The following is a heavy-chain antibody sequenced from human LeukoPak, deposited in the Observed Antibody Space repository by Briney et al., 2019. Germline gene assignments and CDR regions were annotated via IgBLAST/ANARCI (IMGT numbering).Heavy chain of an antibody. CDR2: INPNSGGT. V-gene: IGHV1-2*02. D-gene: IGHD2-2*01. CDR3: ARGHIVVVPAAPYYYYYGMDV. J-gene: IGHJ6*02. Sequence: ASVKVSCKASGYTFTGDYMQWVRQAPGQGLEWMGWINPNSGGTNYAQKFQGRVTMTRDTSISTAYMELSRLRSDDTAVYYCARGHIVVVPAAPYYYYYGMDVWGQGTTVTVSS. CDR1: GYTFTGDY.